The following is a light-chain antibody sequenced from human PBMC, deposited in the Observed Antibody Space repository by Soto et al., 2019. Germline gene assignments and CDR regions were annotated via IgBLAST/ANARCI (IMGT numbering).Light chain of an antibody. Sequence: EVVMTQSPAILSVSPGDTATLSCRATQSVGSNLAWYRQKPGQAPRLLISGASTRATAIPARFSGSGSGTEFTLTISSLQSEDFAVYYCQQYNNWPRTFGQGTKVDIK. V-gene: IGKV3-15*01. CDR3: QQYNNWPRT. CDR1: QSVGSN. CDR2: GAS. J-gene: IGKJ1*01.